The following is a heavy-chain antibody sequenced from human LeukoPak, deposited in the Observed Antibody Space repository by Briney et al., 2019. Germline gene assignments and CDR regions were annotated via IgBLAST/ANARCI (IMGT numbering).Heavy chain of an antibody. Sequence: GESLKISCKDSEYSFTNYWIGWVRQMPGKGLEWMGLIHPDDSDTRYSPSFQGQVTISADKSTSTAYLQWSSLKASDTAMYYCTRARHGNCYWDYWGQGTLVTVSP. J-gene: IGHJ4*02. V-gene: IGHV5-51*01. D-gene: IGHD1-7*01. CDR3: TRARHGNCYWDY. CDR1: EYSFTNYW. CDR2: IHPDDSDT.